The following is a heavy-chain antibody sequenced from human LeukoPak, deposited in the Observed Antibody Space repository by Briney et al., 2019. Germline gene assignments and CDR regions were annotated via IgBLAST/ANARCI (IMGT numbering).Heavy chain of an antibody. CDR2: IYYSGTT. CDR1: GGSISSGDYY. J-gene: IGHJ4*02. CDR3: ASGPYGSGSYY. Sequence: SETLSLTCTVSGGSISSGDYYWSWIRQPPGKGLEWIGYIYYSGTTYYNPSLKSRVTISVGTSKNQFSLKLTSVTAADTAVYYCASGPYGSGSYYWGQGTLVTVSS. D-gene: IGHD3-10*01. V-gene: IGHV4-30-4*01.